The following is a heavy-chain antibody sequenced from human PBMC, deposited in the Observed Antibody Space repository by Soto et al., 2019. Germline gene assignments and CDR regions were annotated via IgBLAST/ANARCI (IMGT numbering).Heavy chain of an antibody. CDR2: ISSDGSII. J-gene: IGHJ5*02. V-gene: IGHV3-11*01. CDR3: ARVVGFDP. Sequence: PGGSLRLSCAASGFTFSDYYMMWIRQAPGKGLECVSFISSDGSIIYYVDSVEGRFTISRDNTKNALYLQMNSLRAEDTAVYYCARVVGFDPWGQGTLVTVS. CDR1: GFTFSDYY.